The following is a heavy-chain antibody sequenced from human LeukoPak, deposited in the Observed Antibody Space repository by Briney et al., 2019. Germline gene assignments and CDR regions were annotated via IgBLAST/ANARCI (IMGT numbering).Heavy chain of an antibody. CDR1: GYTFSSYD. J-gene: IGHJ3*02. CDR3: ARWGYSGYDDAFDI. V-gene: IGHV1-8*03. Sequence: ASVKVSCKASGYTFSSYDINWVRQATGQGLEWMGWMNPNSGNTGYAQKFQGRVTITRNTSISTAYMELSSLRSEDTAVYYCARWGYSGYDDAFDIWGQGTMVTVSS. CDR2: MNPNSGNT. D-gene: IGHD5-12*01.